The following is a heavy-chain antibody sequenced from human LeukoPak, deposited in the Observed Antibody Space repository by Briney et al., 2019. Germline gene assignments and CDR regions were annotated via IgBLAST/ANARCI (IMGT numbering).Heavy chain of an antibody. V-gene: IGHV3-74*01. CDR2: INTDGRST. D-gene: IGHD6-13*01. J-gene: IGHJ4*02. CDR3: AKVGSSSWYSSTVDY. CDR1: GFTFSSSG. Sequence: GGSLRLSCAASGFTFSSSGMHWVRQAPGKGLVWVSRINTDGRSTSYVDSVKGRFTISRDNAKNMLYLQMNSLRAEDTAVYYCAKVGSSSWYSSTVDYWGQGTLVTVSS.